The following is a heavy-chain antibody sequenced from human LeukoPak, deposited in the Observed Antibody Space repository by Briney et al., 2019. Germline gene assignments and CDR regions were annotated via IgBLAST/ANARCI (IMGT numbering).Heavy chain of an antibody. J-gene: IGHJ4*02. CDR2: ISYDGPIK. V-gene: IGHV3-30*03. CDR1: GFTFSNYG. Sequence: PGGSLRLSCAASGFTFSNYGMHWVRQAPGKGLEWVALISYDGPIKYYAESLKGRFTISRDNSKNTLYLQMNSLRVEDTAVYYCATLPYYYDSSGSYYFDYWGQGTLVTVSS. CDR3: ATLPYYYDSSGSYYFDY. D-gene: IGHD3-22*01.